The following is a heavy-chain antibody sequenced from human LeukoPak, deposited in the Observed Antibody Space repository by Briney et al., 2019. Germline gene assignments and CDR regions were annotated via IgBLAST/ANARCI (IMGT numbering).Heavy chain of an antibody. CDR1: GSTFSSYW. D-gene: IGHD4-23*01. CDR2: IKEDGSEK. CDR3: AKSQATVVTPPSRYYYYMDV. V-gene: IGHV3-7*01. Sequence: PGGSLRLSCAASGSTFSSYWMSWVRQAPGKGLEWVANIKEDGSEKYYVDSVKGRFTISRDNSKNTLYLQMNSLRAEDTAVYYCAKSQATVVTPPSRYYYYMDVWGKGTTVTVSS. J-gene: IGHJ6*03.